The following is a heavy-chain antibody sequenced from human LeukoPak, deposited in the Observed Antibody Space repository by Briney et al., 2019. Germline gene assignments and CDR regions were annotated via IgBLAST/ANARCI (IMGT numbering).Heavy chain of an antibody. CDR1: GFTFSSDP. CDR2: IRSSGSDD. Sequence: GGSLRLSCAASGFTFSSDPMNWVRQAPGKGLEWVSNIRSSGSDDFYADSVKGRFTISRDNAKNSLYLQMNSLIEEDTAVYYSVRDVHWAFDIWGQGTMVTVSS. J-gene: IGHJ3*02. V-gene: IGHV3-21*05. D-gene: IGHD1-1*01. CDR3: VRDVHWAFDI.